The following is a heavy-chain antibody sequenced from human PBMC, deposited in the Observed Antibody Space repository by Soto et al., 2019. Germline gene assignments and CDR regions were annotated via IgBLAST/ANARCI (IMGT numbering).Heavy chain of an antibody. CDR1: GYTFKNYG. CDR3: ARADPGYSGGWYFY. Sequence: RASVKVSCKASGYTFKNYGIIWVRQAPGQGLEWVAWISVFNGKTDYAQDLQDRVTMTTDTSTSTAYMALRSLRSDDTAVYYCARADPGYSGGWYFYWGQGTKVTVSS. J-gene: IGHJ4*02. D-gene: IGHD6-19*01. CDR2: ISVFNGKT. V-gene: IGHV1-18*01.